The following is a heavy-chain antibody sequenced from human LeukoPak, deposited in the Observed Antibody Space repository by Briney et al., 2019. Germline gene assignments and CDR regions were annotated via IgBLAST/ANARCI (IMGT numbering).Heavy chain of an antibody. D-gene: IGHD3-10*01. CDR2: ISHTGSTM. Sequence: PGGSLRLSCAASGFWFSSYSMNWVRQAPGKGLEWVSYISHTGSTMSYADSVKGRFTISRDNARNSLHLQMNSLRAEDTAVYYCAIPPLSGTGSSRPLAEMDVWGQGTTVTVFS. CDR3: AIPPLSGTGSSRPLAEMDV. J-gene: IGHJ6*02. V-gene: IGHV3-48*04. CDR1: GFWFSSYS.